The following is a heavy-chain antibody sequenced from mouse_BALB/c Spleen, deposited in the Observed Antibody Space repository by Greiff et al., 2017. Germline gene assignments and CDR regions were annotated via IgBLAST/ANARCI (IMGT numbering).Heavy chain of an antibody. V-gene: IGHV5-4*02. CDR1: GFTFSDYY. Sequence: EVMLVESGGGLVKPGGSLKLSCAASGFTFSDYYMYWVRQTPEKRLEWVATISDGGSYTYYPDSVKGRFTISRDNAKNNLYLQMSSLKSEDTAMYYCARDKGSTTASWFAYWGQGTLVTVSA. J-gene: IGHJ3*01. CDR2: ISDGGSYT. CDR3: ARDKGSTTASWFAY. D-gene: IGHD1-2*01.